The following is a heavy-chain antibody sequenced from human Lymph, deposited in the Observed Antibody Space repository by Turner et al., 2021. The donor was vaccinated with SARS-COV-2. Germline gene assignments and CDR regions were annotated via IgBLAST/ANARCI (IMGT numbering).Heavy chain of an antibody. CDR1: GFTFSSYG. J-gene: IGHJ4*02. CDR3: ARDRAGSSGWYDSYFDY. D-gene: IGHD6-19*01. Sequence: QVQLFESGGGVVQPGRSLRLSCVASGFTFSSYGMHWVRQAPGKGGEWVAFIWFDGSNKYYADSVKGRFTITRDNSKNTLYQQMNSLRAEDTAVYYCARDRAGSSGWYDSYFDYWGQGTLVTVSS. CDR2: IWFDGSNK. V-gene: IGHV3-33*01.